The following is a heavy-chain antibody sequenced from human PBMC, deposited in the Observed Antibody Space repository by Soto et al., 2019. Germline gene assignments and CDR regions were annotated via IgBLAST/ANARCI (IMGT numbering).Heavy chain of an antibody. V-gene: IGHV3-30-3*01. CDR3: ARDETGITSTGGGRIDY. Sequence: QVQLVESGGGAVQPGRSLRLSCAASGFTFSSPAMHWVRQAPGKGLECVAIISYDGSNKYYGDSVRGRHTISRDNSKNSTYPQMNSLRAQDTAVYYCARDETGITSTGGGRIDYWGQGTLVTVSS. CDR1: GFTFSSPA. CDR2: ISYDGSNK. J-gene: IGHJ4*02. D-gene: IGHD6-13*01.